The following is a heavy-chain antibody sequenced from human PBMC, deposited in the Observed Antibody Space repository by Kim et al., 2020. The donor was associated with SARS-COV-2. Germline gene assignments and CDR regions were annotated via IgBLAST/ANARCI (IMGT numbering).Heavy chain of an antibody. CDR3: ARDHGSGWSDAFDI. Sequence: GGSLRLSCAASGFTFSSYWMSWVRQAPGKGLEWVANIKQDGSEKYYVDSVKGRFTISRDNAKNSLYLQMNSLRAEDTAVYYCARDHGSGWSDAFDIWGQGKMVTVSS. CDR2: IKQDGSEK. D-gene: IGHD6-19*01. V-gene: IGHV3-7*03. J-gene: IGHJ3*02. CDR1: GFTFSSYW.